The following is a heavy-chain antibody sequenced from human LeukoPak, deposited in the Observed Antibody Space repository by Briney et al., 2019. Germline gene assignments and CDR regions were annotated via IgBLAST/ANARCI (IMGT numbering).Heavy chain of an antibody. Sequence: ASAKVSCKASGYTFTSYDINWVRQAPGQGLEWVGWIDPDSGGSNNAQKFQGRVTMTRDTSISTAYMELSRLRSDDTAVYYCAKAPRGYCSGGSCYPDWGQGTLVTVSS. V-gene: IGHV1-2*02. CDR2: IDPDSGGS. CDR3: AKAPRGYCSGGSCYPD. CDR1: GYTFTSYD. D-gene: IGHD2-15*01. J-gene: IGHJ4*02.